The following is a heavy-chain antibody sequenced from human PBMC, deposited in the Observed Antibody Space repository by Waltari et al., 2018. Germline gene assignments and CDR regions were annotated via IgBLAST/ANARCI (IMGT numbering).Heavy chain of an antibody. CDR1: GVPISSGDYY. CDR2: INNSGSS. J-gene: IGHJ4*02. CDR3: ARSPTYYGSGTYYLRPQYYFDY. D-gene: IGHD3-10*01. V-gene: IGHV4-31*03. Sequence: QVQLQESGPGLVKPSQTLSLTCTFPGVPISSGDYYWSLLRKYPGKGLEWIGYINNSGSSSYTPSLRSRLSISVDTSNNQFSLKLTSVTAADTAVYFCARSPTYYGSGTYYLRPQYYFDYWGQGTLVSVSS.